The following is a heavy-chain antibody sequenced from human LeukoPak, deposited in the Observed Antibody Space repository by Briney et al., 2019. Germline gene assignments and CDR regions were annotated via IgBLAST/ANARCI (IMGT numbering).Heavy chain of an antibody. D-gene: IGHD5-24*01. CDR1: GFTFSSYS. Sequence: PGRSLGLSCAASGFTFSSYSMNWVRQAPGKGLEWVSSISSSSSYIYYADSVKGRFTISRDNAKNTLYLQMNSLRAEDTAVYYCAREDGYIQDAFDIWGQGTTVTVSS. CDR2: ISSSSSYI. J-gene: IGHJ3*02. V-gene: IGHV3-21*01. CDR3: AREDGYIQDAFDI.